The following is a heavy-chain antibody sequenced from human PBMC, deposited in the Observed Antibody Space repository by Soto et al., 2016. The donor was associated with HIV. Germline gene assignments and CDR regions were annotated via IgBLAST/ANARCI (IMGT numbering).Heavy chain of an antibody. CDR3: ARRGIYSSSWTMDA. CDR2: INSDGTTT. V-gene: IGHV3-74*01. J-gene: IGHJ5*02. Sequence: EVQLVESGGGLIQPGGSLRLSCAASGFTFRNYWMHWVRQPPGKGLIWVSRINSDGTTTSHADSVKGRFTISRDNANNTLYLQMNSLRSEDTAIYYCARRGIYSSSWTMDAWGQGILVTVSS. CDR1: GFTFRNYW. D-gene: IGHD2-2*01.